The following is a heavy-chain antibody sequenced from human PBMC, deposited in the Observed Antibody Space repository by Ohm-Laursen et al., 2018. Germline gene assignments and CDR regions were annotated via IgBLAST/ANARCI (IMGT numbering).Heavy chain of an antibody. V-gene: IGHV4-4*07. J-gene: IGHJ4*02. CDR3: ARGGIAVALDY. D-gene: IGHD6-19*01. CDR2: IYTSGST. Sequence: SETLSLTCSVSGDSISSYYWSWIRQPAGKGLEWIGHIYTSGSTNYNPSLKSRVTMSVDTSKKQFSLNLSSVTAADTAVYYCARGGIAVALDYWGQGTLVTVSS. CDR1: GDSISSYY.